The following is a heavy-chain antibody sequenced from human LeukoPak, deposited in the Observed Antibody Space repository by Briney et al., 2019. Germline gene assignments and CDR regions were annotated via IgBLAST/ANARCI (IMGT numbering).Heavy chain of an antibody. V-gene: IGHV4-39*07. Sequence: SETLSLTCTVSGGSISSSSYYWGWVRQPPGKGLEWIGSMSYSGATYYNPSLRSRVTISLDTSKNQFSLKLTSVTAADTAMYYCARVRLTGSSYYYYMDVWGNGTTVTVS. CDR1: GGSISSSSYY. CDR3: ARVRLTGSSYYYYMDV. J-gene: IGHJ6*03. D-gene: IGHD1-14*01. CDR2: MSYSGAT.